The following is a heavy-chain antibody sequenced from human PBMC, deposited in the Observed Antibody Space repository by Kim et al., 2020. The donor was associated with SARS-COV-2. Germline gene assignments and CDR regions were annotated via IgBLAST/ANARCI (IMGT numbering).Heavy chain of an antibody. CDR2: FDPEDGET. CDR1: GYTLTELS. V-gene: IGHV1-24*01. J-gene: IGHJ5*02. D-gene: IGHD2-2*02. CDR3: ATTIVVVPAAIRGYWFDP. Sequence: ASVKVSCKVSGYTLTELSMHWVRQAPGKGLEWMGGFDPEDGETIYAQKFQGRVTMTEDTSTDTAYMELSSLRSEDTAVYYCATTIVVVPAAIRGYWFDPWGQGTLVTVSS.